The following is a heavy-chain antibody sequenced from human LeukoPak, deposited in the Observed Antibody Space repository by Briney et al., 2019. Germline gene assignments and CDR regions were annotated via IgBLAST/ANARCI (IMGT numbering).Heavy chain of an antibody. V-gene: IGHV3-7*01. Sequence: GGSPRLSCAASGFTFSGYGMHWVRQAPGKGLEWVANIKQDGSEKYYVDSVKGRFTISRDNAKNSLYLQMNSLRAEDTAVYYCARIMVRGSGDYWGQGTLVTVSS. CDR1: GFTFSGYG. CDR3: ARIMVRGSGDY. D-gene: IGHD3-10*01. CDR2: IKQDGSEK. J-gene: IGHJ4*02.